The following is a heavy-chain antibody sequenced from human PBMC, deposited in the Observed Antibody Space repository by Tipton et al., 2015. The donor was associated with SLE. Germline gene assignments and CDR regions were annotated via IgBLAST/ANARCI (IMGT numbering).Heavy chain of an antibody. J-gene: IGHJ5*02. CDR2: INHSGST. D-gene: IGHD3-3*01. V-gene: IGHV4-34*01. CDR1: GGSFSGYY. CDR3: ARGSRWFDDFWSGYPLGNWFDP. Sequence: TLSLTCAVYGGSFSGYYWSWIRQPPGKGLEWIGEINHSGSTNYNPSLKSRVTISVDTSKNQFSLKLSSVTAADTAVYYCARGSRWFDDFWSGYPLGNWFDPWGQGTLVTVSS.